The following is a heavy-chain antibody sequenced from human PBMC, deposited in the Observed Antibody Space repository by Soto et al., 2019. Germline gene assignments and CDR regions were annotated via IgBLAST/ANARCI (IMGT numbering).Heavy chain of an antibody. CDR3: ARAIYGDYESSHFDY. CDR2: INPSGGST. V-gene: IGHV1-46*03. CDR1: GYTFTSYY. Sequence: QVQLVQSGAEVKKPGASVKVSCKASGYTFTSYYMHWVRQAPGQGLEWMGIINPSGGSTSYAQKFQGRVTMTRDTSTITVYMELSSLRSEDTAVYYCARAIYGDYESSHFDYWGQGTLVTVSS. D-gene: IGHD4-17*01. J-gene: IGHJ4*02.